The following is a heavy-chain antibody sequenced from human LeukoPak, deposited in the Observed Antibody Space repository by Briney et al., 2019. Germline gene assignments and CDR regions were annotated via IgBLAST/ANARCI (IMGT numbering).Heavy chain of an antibody. V-gene: IGHV4-61*01. J-gene: IGHJ4*02. CDR3: ARDRCSSTSCYVDY. Sequence: SEALSLTCTVSGGSVSSGSYYWSWIRQPPGKGLEWIGYIYYSGSTNYNPSLKSRVTISVDTSKNQFSLKLSSVTAADTAVYYCARDRCSSTSCYVDYWGQGTLVTVSS. CDR1: GGSVSSGSYY. CDR2: IYYSGST. D-gene: IGHD2-2*01.